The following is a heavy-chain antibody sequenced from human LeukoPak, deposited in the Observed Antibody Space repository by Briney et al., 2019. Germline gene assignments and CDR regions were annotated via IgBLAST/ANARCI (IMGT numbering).Heavy chain of an antibody. CDR2: ISSSGSTV. CDR1: GFTFSDYY. D-gene: IGHD2-21*01. J-gene: IGHJ4*02. CDR3: ARDTRGLRQRLLEY. Sequence: GGSLRLSCAASGFTFSDYYMSWIRQAPGKGLEWVSYISSSGSTVYYADSVKGRFTISRDNAKNSLYLQMNSLRAEDTAVYYCARDTRGLRQRLLEYWGQGTLVTVSS. V-gene: IGHV3-11*01.